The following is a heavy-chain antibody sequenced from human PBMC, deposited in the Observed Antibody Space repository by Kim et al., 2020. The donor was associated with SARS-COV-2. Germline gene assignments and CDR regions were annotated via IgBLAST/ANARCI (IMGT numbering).Heavy chain of an antibody. Sequence: ASVKVSCKASGYTFSDYSIHWVRQAPGQGLEWMGWINPNTGGAKYAQKFQGGVTITRDTSISTAYMALTNLKFDDTAVYYCARDLGGFDSSGYFCHWGQGTLVTVSS. V-gene: IGHV1-2*02. J-gene: IGHJ4*01. CDR1: GYTFSDYS. D-gene: IGHD3-22*01. CDR2: INPNTGGA. CDR3: ARDLGGFDSSGYFCH.